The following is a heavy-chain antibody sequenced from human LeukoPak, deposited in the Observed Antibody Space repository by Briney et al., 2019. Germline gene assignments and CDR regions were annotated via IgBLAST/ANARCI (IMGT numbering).Heavy chain of an antibody. CDR2: IYYSGNT. V-gene: IGHV4-59*01. Sequence: SETLSLTCTVSGGSISSYYWSWIRQPPGKGLEWIGYIYYSGNTNYNPSLKSRVTISVDTSKNQFSLKLSSVTAADTAVYYCARSTLRYFDYRGGYFDYWGQGTLVTVSS. J-gene: IGHJ4*02. CDR3: ARSTLRYFDYRGGYFDY. CDR1: GGSISSYY. D-gene: IGHD3-9*01.